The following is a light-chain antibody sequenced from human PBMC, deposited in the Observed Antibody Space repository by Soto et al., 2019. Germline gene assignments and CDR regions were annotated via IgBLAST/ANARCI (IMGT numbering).Light chain of an antibody. CDR2: GAS. Sequence: EIVMTQSPATLSVSPGERATLFCRASQSVRSNFLAWYQQKPGQAPSLLIYGASIRATGIPARFSGSGSGTEFTLTINRLQSEDFAVYYCQQHSAWPLTFCGGTKVEIK. V-gene: IGKV3-15*01. CDR1: QSVRSN. CDR3: QQHSAWPLT. J-gene: IGKJ4*01.